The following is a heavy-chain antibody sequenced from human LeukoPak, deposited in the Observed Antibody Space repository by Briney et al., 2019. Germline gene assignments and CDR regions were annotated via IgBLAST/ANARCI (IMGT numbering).Heavy chain of an antibody. CDR1: GGTFSSYA. Sequence: SVKVSYKASGGTFSSYAISWVRQAPGQGLEWMGRIIPILGIANYAQKFQGRVTITADKSTSTAYMELNSLRSEDTAVYYCARGVGATFTVFDYWGRGTLVTVSS. D-gene: IGHD1-26*01. J-gene: IGHJ4*02. CDR3: ARGVGATFTVFDY. CDR2: IIPILGIA. V-gene: IGHV1-69*04.